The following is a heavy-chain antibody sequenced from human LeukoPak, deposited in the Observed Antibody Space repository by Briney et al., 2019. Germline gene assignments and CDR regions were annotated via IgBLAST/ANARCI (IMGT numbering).Heavy chain of an antibody. J-gene: IGHJ4*02. CDR1: GFTFSSYA. V-gene: IGHV3-23*01. CDR3: AKAEGRYYGSGRY. CDR2: ISGSGGST. Sequence: PGGSLRLSCAASGFTFSSYAMSWVRQAPGKGLEWVSAISGSGGSTYYADSVKGRYTISGDNSKNTLYLQMNSLRAEDTAVYYCAKAEGRYYGSGRYWGQGTLVTVSS. D-gene: IGHD3-10*01.